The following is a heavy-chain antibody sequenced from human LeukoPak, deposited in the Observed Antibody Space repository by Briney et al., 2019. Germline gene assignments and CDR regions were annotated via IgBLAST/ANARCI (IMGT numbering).Heavy chain of an antibody. CDR2: INHSGST. J-gene: IGHJ6*04. D-gene: IGHD3-9*01. Sequence: PSETLSLTCAVYGGSFSGYYWSWIRQPPRKGLEWIGEINHSGSTNYNPSLKSRVTISVDTSKNQFSLKLSSVTAADTAVYYCARGILTVDVWGKGTTVTVSS. CDR3: ARGILTVDV. CDR1: GGSFSGYY. V-gene: IGHV4-34*01.